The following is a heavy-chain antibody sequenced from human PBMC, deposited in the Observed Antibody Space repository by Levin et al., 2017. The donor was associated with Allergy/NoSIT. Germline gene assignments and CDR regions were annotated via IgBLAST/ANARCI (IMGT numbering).Heavy chain of an antibody. Sequence: WASVKVSCKASGGTFSSYAISWVRQAPGQGLEWMGGIIPIFGTANYAQKFQGRVTITADKSTSTAYMELSSLRSEDTAVYYCARSPGGSSSVHFDYWGQGTLVTVSS. CDR1: GGTFSSYA. D-gene: IGHD6-6*01. J-gene: IGHJ4*02. CDR3: ARSPGGSSSVHFDY. CDR2: IIPIFGTA. V-gene: IGHV1-69*06.